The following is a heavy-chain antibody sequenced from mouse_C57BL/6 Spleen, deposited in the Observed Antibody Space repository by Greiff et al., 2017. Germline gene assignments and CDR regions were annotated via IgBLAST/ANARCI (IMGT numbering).Heavy chain of an antibody. CDR3: ARDALYYYGSPDY. J-gene: IGHJ2*01. CDR2: ISDGGSYT. V-gene: IGHV5-4*01. Sequence: EVKLVESGGGLVKPGGSLKLSCAASGFTFSSYAMSWVRQTPEKRLEWVATISDGGSYTYYPDNVKGRFTISRDNAKNNLYLQMSHLKSEDTAMYYCARDALYYYGSPDYWGQGTTLTGSS. CDR1: GFTFSSYA. D-gene: IGHD1-1*01.